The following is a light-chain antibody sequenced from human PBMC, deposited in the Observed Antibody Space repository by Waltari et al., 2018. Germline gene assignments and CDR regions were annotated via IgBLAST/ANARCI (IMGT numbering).Light chain of an antibody. CDR1: GSNIGSRA. CDR3: ASRDDRLNGVV. Sequence: QSVLTQAPSASGAPGQRVIISCSGSGSNIGSRAVNWYQQLPGRAPKLLLYSNDPRPSGFPYRFSGSRSGTSASLAISGLQSEDEAHYYCASRDDRLNGVVFGGGTKLTVL. V-gene: IGLV1-44*01. J-gene: IGLJ2*01. CDR2: SND.